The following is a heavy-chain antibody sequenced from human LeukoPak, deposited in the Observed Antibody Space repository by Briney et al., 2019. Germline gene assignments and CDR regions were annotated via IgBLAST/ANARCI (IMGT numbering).Heavy chain of an antibody. CDR1: GFTVSSNY. Sequence: GGSLRLSCAASGFTVSSNYMSWVRQAPGKGLEWVSVIYSGGSTYYADSVKGRFTISRDNSKNTLYLQMNSLRAEDTAVYYCARDTPSYYYDSSGSDWGQETLVTVSS. CDR3: ARDTPSYYYDSSGSD. V-gene: IGHV3-66*01. J-gene: IGHJ4*02. D-gene: IGHD3-22*01. CDR2: IYSGGST.